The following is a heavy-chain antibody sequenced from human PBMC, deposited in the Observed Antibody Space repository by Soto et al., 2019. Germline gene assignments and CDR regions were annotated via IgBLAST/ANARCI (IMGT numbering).Heavy chain of an antibody. J-gene: IGHJ4*02. CDR2: IYYSGST. CDR3: ARRYCSSTSCYATDY. D-gene: IGHD2-2*01. V-gene: IGHV4-59*12. CDR1: GGSISTYY. Sequence: PSETPSLTCTVSGGSISTYYWNWIRQPPGKGLEWIGYIYYSGSTYYNPSLKSRVTISVDTSKNQFSLKLSSVTAADTAVYYCARRYCSSTSCYATDYWGQGTLVTVSS.